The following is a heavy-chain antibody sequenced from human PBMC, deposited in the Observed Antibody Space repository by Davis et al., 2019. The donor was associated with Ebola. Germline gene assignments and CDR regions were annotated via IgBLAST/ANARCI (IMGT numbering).Heavy chain of an antibody. J-gene: IGHJ4*02. Sequence: PGGSLRLSCAASGFTFDDYTMHWVRQAPGKGLEWVSLISWDGGSTYYADSVKGRFTISRDNSKNSLYLQMNSLGTEDTALYYCAKDIRRHSSGWNGGDYWGQGTLVTVSS. CDR3: AKDIRRHSSGWNGGDY. CDR1: GFTFDDYT. D-gene: IGHD6-19*01. CDR2: ISWDGGST. V-gene: IGHV3-43*01.